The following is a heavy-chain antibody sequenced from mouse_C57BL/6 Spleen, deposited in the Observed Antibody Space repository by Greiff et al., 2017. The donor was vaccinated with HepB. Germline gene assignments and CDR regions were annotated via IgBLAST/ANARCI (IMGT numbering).Heavy chain of an antibody. CDR1: GYTFTSYW. CDR3: ARGDYYGGSHWYFDV. V-gene: IGHV1-52*01. CDR2: IDPSDSET. D-gene: IGHD1-1*01. J-gene: IGHJ1*03. Sequence: QVQLQQPGAELVRPGSSVKLSCKASGYTFTSYWMHWVKQRPIQGLEWIGNIDPSDSETHYNQKFKDKATLTVDKSSSTAYMQLSSLTSEDSAVYYCARGDYYGGSHWYFDVWGTGTTVTVSS.